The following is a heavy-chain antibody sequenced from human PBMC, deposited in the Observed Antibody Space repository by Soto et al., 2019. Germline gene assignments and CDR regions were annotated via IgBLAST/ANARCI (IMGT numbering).Heavy chain of an antibody. CDR3: ARDQSFDRSYYYGMDV. J-gene: IGHJ6*02. D-gene: IGHD3-10*01. CDR2: ISPFNGNT. V-gene: IGHV1-18*04. CDR1: GYSFTSHY. Sequence: ASVKVSCKAIGYSFTSHYMHWVRQAPGQGLEWIGWISPFNGNTNYGQTLQGRVTLTTDTSTSTVYMELRSLRSDDTAVYYCARDQSFDRSYYYGMDVWGQGTTVTVSS.